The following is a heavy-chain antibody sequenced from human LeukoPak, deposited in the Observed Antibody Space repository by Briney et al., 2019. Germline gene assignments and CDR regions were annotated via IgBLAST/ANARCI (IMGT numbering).Heavy chain of an antibody. J-gene: IGHJ3*02. D-gene: IGHD5-24*01. CDR3: ARERRDDYNWDASHI. CDR2: ISTYNGNT. CDR1: GYTFTSYD. Sequence: ASVKVSCKASGYTFTSYDISWVLQAPGQGLEWMGWISTYNGNTNYPQKVQGRVTMTTDTSTSTAYMELRSLRSDDTAVYYCARERRDDYNWDASHIWGQGTMVTVSS. V-gene: IGHV1-18*01.